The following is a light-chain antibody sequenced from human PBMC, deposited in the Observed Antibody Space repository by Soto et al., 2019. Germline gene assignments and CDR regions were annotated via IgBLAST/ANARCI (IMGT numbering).Light chain of an antibody. CDR2: KAS. CDR1: QNISNW. CDR3: QHYDGFPWT. V-gene: IGKV1-5*03. J-gene: IGKJ1*01. Sequence: DIQMTQSPSTLSASIGDRVTITCRASQNISNWLAWYQQKPGKAPKLLIYKASSLEGGVPSRFSGSASGTEFTLTISSLQPDAFATYYCQHYDGFPWTFGQGTKVEIK.